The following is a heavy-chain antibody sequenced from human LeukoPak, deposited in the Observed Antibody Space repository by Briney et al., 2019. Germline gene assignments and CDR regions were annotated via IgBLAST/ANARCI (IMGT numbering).Heavy chain of an antibody. CDR3: ARDSDTSGYYPLVDY. CDR1: GYTFTGKF. J-gene: IGHJ4*02. V-gene: IGHV1-2*02. Sequence: ASVKVSCKASGYTFTGKFIHWVRQAPGQGLEWMGWIDPNSGGTDYAQKFRGRVTMTRDTSTSTAYMDLSGLRSEDTAVYYCARDSDTSGYYPLVDYWGQGTLVTVSS. D-gene: IGHD3-22*01. CDR2: IDPNSGGT.